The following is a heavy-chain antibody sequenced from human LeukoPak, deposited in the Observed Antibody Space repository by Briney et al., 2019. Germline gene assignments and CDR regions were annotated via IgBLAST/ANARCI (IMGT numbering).Heavy chain of an antibody. V-gene: IGHV3-7*01. J-gene: IGHJ6*04. CDR1: GYTFSRHG. CDR3: AELGITMIGGV. D-gene: IGHD3-10*02. CDR2: IKQDRSEK. Sequence: GGSLRLSCAASGYTFSRHGMNWVRQAPGKGLELVANIKQDRSEKYYADSVKGRFTISRDNAKNSLYLQMNSPRAEDTAVYYCAELGITMIGGVWGKGTTVTISS.